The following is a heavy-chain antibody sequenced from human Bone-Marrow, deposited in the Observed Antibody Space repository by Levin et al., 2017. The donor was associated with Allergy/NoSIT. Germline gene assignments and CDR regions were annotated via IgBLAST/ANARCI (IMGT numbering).Heavy chain of an antibody. V-gene: IGHV2-5*02. D-gene: IGHD1-1*01. CDR3: AHRLGGNTWNDGYFDY. J-gene: IGHJ4*02. Sequence: SGPTLVKPTQTLTLTCTFSGFSLTTRPVGVGWIRQPPGEALEWLGLIYWDDDKRYSPSLGSRVTLTKDTSRNQVVLTMTNMDPVDTATYYWAHRLGGNTWNDGYFDYWGQGTLVSVSS. CDR2: IYWDDDK. CDR1: GFSLTTRPVG.